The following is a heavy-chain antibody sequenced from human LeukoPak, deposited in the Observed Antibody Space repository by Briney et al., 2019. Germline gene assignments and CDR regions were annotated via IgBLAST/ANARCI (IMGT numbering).Heavy chain of an antibody. CDR3: AREGGSGWYSPAFDI. CDR1: GGSISSYY. CDR2: IYTSGST. D-gene: IGHD6-19*01. J-gene: IGHJ3*02. Sequence: SETLSLTCTVSGGSISSYYWSWIRQPAGEGLEWIGRIYTSGSTNYNPSLKSRVTMSVDTSKNQFSLKLSSVTAADTAVYYCAREGGSGWYSPAFDIWGQGTMVTVSS. V-gene: IGHV4-4*07.